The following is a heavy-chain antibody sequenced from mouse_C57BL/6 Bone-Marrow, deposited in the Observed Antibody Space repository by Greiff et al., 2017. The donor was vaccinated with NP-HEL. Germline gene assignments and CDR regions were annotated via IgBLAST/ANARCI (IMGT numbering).Heavy chain of an antibody. Sequence: EVQLVESGGGLVQPKGSLKLSCAASGFTFNTYAMHWVRQAPGKGLEWVARIRSKSSNYATYYADSVKDRFTISRDDSQSMLYLQMNNLKTEDTAMYYCVREGGRGSSYGFAYWGQGTLVTVSA. D-gene: IGHD1-1*01. CDR3: VREGGRGSSYGFAY. V-gene: IGHV10-3*01. CDR1: GFTFNTYA. CDR2: IRSKSSNYAT. J-gene: IGHJ3*01.